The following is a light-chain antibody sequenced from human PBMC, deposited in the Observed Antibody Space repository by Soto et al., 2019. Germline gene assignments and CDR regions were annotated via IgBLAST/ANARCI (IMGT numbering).Light chain of an antibody. J-gene: IGKJ1*01. CDR3: QQYGSSPRT. V-gene: IGKV3-20*01. CDR2: GAS. Sequence: IVVTQSPCTLSVSHRERATLSCRASQSVSSSYLACYQQKPGQAHRLLIYGASSRATGIPDRFSGSGSGTDFTLTISRLEPEDFAVYYCQQYGSSPRTFGQRTKVDIK. CDR1: QSVSSSY.